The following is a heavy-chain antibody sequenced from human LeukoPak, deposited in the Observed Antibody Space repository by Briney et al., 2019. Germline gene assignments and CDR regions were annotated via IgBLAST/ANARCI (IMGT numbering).Heavy chain of an antibody. CDR1: GGTFSSYA. D-gene: IGHD1-26*01. CDR3: ASPYSGSYYDAFDI. J-gene: IGHJ3*02. Sequence: SVKVSCKASGGTFSSYAISWVRQAPGQGLEWMGGIIPIFGTANYAQKFQGRVTITADESTSTAYMELSSLRSEDTAVYYCASPYSGSYYDAFDIWGQGTMVTVS. CDR2: IIPIFGTA. V-gene: IGHV1-69*13.